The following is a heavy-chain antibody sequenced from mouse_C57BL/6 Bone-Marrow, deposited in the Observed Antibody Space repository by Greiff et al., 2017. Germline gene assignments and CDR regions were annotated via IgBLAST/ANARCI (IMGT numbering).Heavy chain of an antibody. CDR3: TREGYDGYPFDY. J-gene: IGHJ2*01. D-gene: IGHD2-3*01. Sequence: VQLQQSGTVLARPGASVKMSSKTSAYTFTSYWMHWVKQRPGQGREWKGAIYPGNSDTSYNQKFKGKAKLTAVTSASTAYMELSSLTNEDSAVYYCTREGYDGYPFDYWGQGTTLTVSS. CDR1: AYTFTSYW. V-gene: IGHV1-5*01. CDR2: IYPGNSDT.